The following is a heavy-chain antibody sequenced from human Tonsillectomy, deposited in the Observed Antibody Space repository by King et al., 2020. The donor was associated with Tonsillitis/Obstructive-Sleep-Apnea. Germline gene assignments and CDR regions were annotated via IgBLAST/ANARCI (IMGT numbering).Heavy chain of an antibody. D-gene: IGHD3-9*01. CDR3: ARGPPPIEAIFSYYYGLDV. CDR2: ISSSGSII. Sequence: VQLVESGGGLVQPGGSLRLSCAASGFTFSSYEMNWVRQAPGKGLEWVSYISSSGSIIYYADSLKGRFTISRDNAKNSLYLQVNSLRAEDTAVYYCARGPPPIEAIFSYYYGLDVWGQGTTVTVSS. V-gene: IGHV3-48*03. J-gene: IGHJ6*02. CDR1: GFTFSSYE.